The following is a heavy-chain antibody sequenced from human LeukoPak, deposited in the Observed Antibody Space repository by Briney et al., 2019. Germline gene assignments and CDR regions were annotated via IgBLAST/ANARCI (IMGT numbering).Heavy chain of an antibody. CDR2: INHSGST. J-gene: IGHJ4*02. Sequence: SSETLSLTCAVYGGSFSGYYWSWIRQPPGKGLEWIGEINHSGSTNYNPSLKSRVTISVDTSKNQFSLKLSSVTAADTAVYYCARARRVATIHYWGQGTLVTVSS. D-gene: IGHD5-12*01. CDR3: ARARRVATIHY. V-gene: IGHV4-34*01. CDR1: GGSFSGYY.